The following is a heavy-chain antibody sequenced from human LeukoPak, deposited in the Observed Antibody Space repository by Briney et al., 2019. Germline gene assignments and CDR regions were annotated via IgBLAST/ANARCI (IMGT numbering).Heavy chain of an antibody. V-gene: IGHV4-59*01. Sequence: SETLSLTCTVSGGSISSYYWSWIRQPPGKGLEWIGYIYYSGSTSYNPSLKSRVTISVDTSKNQFSLKLSSVTAADTAVYYCARDSLARDDAFDIWGQGTMVTVSS. CDR2: IYYSGST. CDR3: ARDSLARDDAFDI. CDR1: GGSISSYY. J-gene: IGHJ3*02. D-gene: IGHD6-6*01.